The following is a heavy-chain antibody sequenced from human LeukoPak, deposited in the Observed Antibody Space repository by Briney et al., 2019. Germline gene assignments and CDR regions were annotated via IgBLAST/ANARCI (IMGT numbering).Heavy chain of an antibody. Sequence: GSLRLSCAASGFTFSSYSMNWVRQAPGKGLEWIGYIYYNGNTNYNLFLKSRVTISLDTSKNQFSLKLSSVTAADTAVYYCARAVGVFGAASMTRHYFDPWGQGTLVTVSS. CDR3: ARAVGVFGAASMTRHYFDP. J-gene: IGHJ5*02. CDR1: GFTFSSYS. D-gene: IGHD3-3*01. V-gene: IGHV4-59*01. CDR2: IYYNGNT.